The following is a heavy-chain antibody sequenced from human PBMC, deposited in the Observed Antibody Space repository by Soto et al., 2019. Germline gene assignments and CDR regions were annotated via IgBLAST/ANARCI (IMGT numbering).Heavy chain of an antibody. CDR3: ARAGVTTVTGLWHFDS. V-gene: IGHV3-33*01. J-gene: IGHJ4*02. Sequence: QVQLEESGVGVVQPGRSRRLSCEASGFTFNTYSMHWVRQPPGKGLEWLAAIWYDGTQKYYADSVKGRFIISRDNSKKTLYLEMNSLRAEDTAVYYCARAGVTTVTGLWHFDSWGQGTLVTVSS. CDR1: GFTFNTYS. D-gene: IGHD4-17*01. CDR2: IWYDGTQK.